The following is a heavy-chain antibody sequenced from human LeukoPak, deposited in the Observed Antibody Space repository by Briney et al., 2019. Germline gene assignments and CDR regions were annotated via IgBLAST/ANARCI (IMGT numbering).Heavy chain of an antibody. CDR1: GFTFSSYA. CDR2: ISCGGGTT. CDR3: AKDREGLSSGYDLEYFDY. Sequence: GVSLRLSCAASGFTFSSYAMNWVRQAPGKGLEWVSAISCGGGTTYYADSVKGRFTISRDNSKNTLFLQMNSLRAEDTAVYYCAKDREGLSSGYDLEYFDYWGQGTLVTVSS. D-gene: IGHD5-12*01. J-gene: IGHJ4*02. V-gene: IGHV3-23*01.